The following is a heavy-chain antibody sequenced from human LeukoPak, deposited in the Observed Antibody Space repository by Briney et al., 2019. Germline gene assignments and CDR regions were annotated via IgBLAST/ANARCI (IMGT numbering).Heavy chain of an antibody. CDR1: GGSFSGYY. CDR2: INHSGST. V-gene: IGHV4-34*01. Sequence: SETLSLTCAVCGGSFSGYYWSWIRQPPGKGLEWIGEINHSGSTNYNPSLKSRVTISVDTSKNQFSLKLSSVTAADTAVYYCARHRAQCSGGSCYSSNWFDPWGQGTLVTVSS. D-gene: IGHD2-15*01. CDR3: ARHRAQCSGGSCYSSNWFDP. J-gene: IGHJ5*02.